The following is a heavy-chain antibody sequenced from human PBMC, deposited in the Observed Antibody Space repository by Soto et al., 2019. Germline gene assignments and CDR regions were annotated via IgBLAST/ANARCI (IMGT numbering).Heavy chain of an antibody. CDR1: GGTFSSYA. Sequence: QVQLVQSGAEVKKPGSSVKVSCKASGGTFSSYAISWVRQAPGQGLEWMGGIIPIFGTANYAQKFQVRVTMTADKSTSTAYMELSSLRYEDTAVYYCASWGDSNYVKLYYYYGMDVWGQGTTVTVSS. V-gene: IGHV1-69*06. CDR2: IIPIFGTA. CDR3: ASWGDSNYVKLYYYYGMDV. D-gene: IGHD4-4*01. J-gene: IGHJ6*02.